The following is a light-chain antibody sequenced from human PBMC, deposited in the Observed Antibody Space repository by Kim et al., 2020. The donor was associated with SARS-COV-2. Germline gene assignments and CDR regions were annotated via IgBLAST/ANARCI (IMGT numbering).Light chain of an antibody. V-gene: IGLV2-14*03. J-gene: IGLJ1*01. Sequence: GQSITISCSRTSSDVGGYNYVSWYQQHPGKAPKLMIYYVSNRPSGVSNRFSGSKSGNTASLTISGLQAEDEADYYCSSYTSSSTLVFGTGTKVTVL. CDR2: YVS. CDR1: SSDVGGYNY. CDR3: SSYTSSSTLV.